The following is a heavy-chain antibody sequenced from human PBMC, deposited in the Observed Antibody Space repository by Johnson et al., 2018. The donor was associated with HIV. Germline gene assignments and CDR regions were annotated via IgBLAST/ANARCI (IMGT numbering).Heavy chain of an antibody. CDR2: ISDSGGST. J-gene: IGHJ3*02. V-gene: IGHV3-23*04. D-gene: IGHD5-24*01. CDR3: AKDRRDGYNYGGGAFDI. CDR1: GFTFSSYA. Sequence: MLLVESGGGVVQPGGSLRLSCAASGFTFSSYAMRWVRQAPGKGLEWVSGISDSGGSTHYADSVKGRFTISRDNSKNTLYLQMNSLRAEDTAVYYCAKDRRDGYNYGGGAFDIWGQGTMVTVSS.